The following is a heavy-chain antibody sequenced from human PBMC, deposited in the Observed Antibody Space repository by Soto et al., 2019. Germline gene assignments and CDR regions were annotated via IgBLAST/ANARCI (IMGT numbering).Heavy chain of an antibody. D-gene: IGHD6-19*01. CDR3: ARHGVAVDGRRYFDY. Sequence: SETLSLTCTVSGGSISSSSYYWGWIRQPPGKGLEWIGSIYYSGSTYYNPSLKSRVTISVDTSKNQFSLKLSSVTAADTAVYYCARHGVAVDGRRYFDYWGQGTLVTVSS. J-gene: IGHJ4*02. CDR2: IYYSGST. V-gene: IGHV4-39*01. CDR1: GGSISSSSYY.